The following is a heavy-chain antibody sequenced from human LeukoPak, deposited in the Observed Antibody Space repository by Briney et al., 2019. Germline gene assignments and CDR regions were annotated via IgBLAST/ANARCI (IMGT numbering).Heavy chain of an antibody. D-gene: IGHD3-10*01. CDR3: AREKIRGYYYYYLDV. V-gene: IGHV4-61*02. CDR2: IYTSGST. Sequence: SETLSLTCTVSGGSISSSSYYWGWIRQPAGKGLEWIGRIYTSGSTNYNPSLKSRVTISVDTSKNQFSLKLSSVTAADTAVYYCAREKIRGYYYYYLDVWGKGTTVTISS. CDR1: GGSISSSSYY. J-gene: IGHJ6*03.